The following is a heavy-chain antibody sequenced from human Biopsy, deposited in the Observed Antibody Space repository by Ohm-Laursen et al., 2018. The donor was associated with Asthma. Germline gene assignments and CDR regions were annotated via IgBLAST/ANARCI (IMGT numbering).Heavy chain of an antibody. J-gene: IGHJ6*02. CDR2: ISYDGSNK. Sequence: SLRLSCSAPGFTFSSYGMYWVRQAHGKGLEREAVISYDGSNKYYADSVKGRFPISRDNSKNTLYLQMNSLRAEDTAVYYCAKDTEGRYDFWSGLSYNYYGMDVWGQGTTVTVSS. CDR3: AKDTEGRYDFWSGLSYNYYGMDV. V-gene: IGHV3-30*18. CDR1: GFTFSSYG. D-gene: IGHD3-3*01.